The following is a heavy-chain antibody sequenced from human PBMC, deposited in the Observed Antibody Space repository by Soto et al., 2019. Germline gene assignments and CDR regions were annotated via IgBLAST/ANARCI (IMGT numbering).Heavy chain of an antibody. D-gene: IGHD1-26*01. CDR3: TTHEEGAPWAGGFDS. CDR1: GFRFRTRA. CDR2: IRPGGDST. J-gene: IGHJ5*01. Sequence: GVSLRLSCAASGFRFRTRAMSWVRQAPGKGLEWVASIRPGGDSTYYADSVKGRFVVSRDNSNVTLYLQMDSLRVEDTAIFYCTTHEEGAPWAGGFDSWGQGTLVTVSS. V-gene: IGHV3-23*01.